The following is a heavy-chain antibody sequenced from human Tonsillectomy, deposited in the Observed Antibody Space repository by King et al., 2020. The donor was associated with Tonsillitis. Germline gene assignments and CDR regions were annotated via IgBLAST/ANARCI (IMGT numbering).Heavy chain of an antibody. CDR2: ISWNSGTI. CDR1: GFTFDDYA. D-gene: IGHD6-13*01. J-gene: IGHJ4*02. V-gene: IGHV3-9*01. Sequence: VQLVESGGGLVQPGRSLRLSCAASGFTFDDYAMHWVRQAPGKGLEWVSGISWNSGTIGYADSVKGRFTISRDNAKNSLYLQMNSLRAEDTALYYCAKDPLSDSSWYGPFDYWGQGTLVTVSS. CDR3: AKDPLSDSSWYGPFDY.